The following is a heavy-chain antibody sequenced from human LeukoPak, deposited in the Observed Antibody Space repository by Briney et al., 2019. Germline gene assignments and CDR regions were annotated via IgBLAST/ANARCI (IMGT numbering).Heavy chain of an antibody. V-gene: IGHV3-30*02. D-gene: IGHD3-22*01. J-gene: IGHJ4*02. CDR3: AKERSGLDY. CDR1: GFTFSNYG. Sequence: GGSLRLSCAASGFTFSNYGLHWVRQAPGKGPEWVAFIQYDGRNKYYADSVKGRFTVSRDNSKNPLYLQMSSLRPEDTAVYYCAKERSGLDYWGQGTLVTVSS. CDR2: IQYDGRNK.